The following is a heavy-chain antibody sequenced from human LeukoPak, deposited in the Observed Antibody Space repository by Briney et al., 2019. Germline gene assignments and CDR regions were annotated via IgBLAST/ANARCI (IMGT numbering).Heavy chain of an antibody. CDR2: INPNSGGT. V-gene: IGHV1-2*02. D-gene: IGHD6-25*01. Sequence: GASVKVSCKASGYTFTGYSMHWVRQAPGQGLEWMGWINPNSGGTNYAQKFQGRVTMTRDTSISTAYMELSSLRSEDTAVYYCAGDRIAADNWFDPWGQGTLVTVSS. CDR1: GYTFTGYS. J-gene: IGHJ5*02. CDR3: AGDRIAADNWFDP.